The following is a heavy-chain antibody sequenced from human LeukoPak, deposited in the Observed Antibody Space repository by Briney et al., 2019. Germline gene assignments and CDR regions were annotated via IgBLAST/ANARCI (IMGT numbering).Heavy chain of an antibody. CDR2: VYYTGSK. V-gene: IGHV4-59*12. Sequence: SETLSLTCAVSGGSISSYYWSWIRQPPGKGLEWIGYVYYTGSKNYNPSLKSRVTISGDTSRNQFSLKLSSVTAADTAVYYCARGTTYYFDYWGQGTLVTVSS. D-gene: IGHD1-14*01. J-gene: IGHJ4*02. CDR3: ARGTTYYFDY. CDR1: GGSISSYY.